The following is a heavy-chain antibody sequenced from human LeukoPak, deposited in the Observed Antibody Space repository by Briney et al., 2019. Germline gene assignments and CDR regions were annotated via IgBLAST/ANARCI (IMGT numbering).Heavy chain of an antibody. D-gene: IGHD3-22*01. J-gene: IGHJ5*01. CDR1: TTR. CDR3: ARDLWNFYDDSGYNRDFDS. CDR2: IGTYGGDT. V-gene: IGHV1-18*01. Sequence: ASVKVSCKATTRISWVRQAPGQGLEWMGWIGTYGGDTYYAQKFQGRITVTTDTSTSTVYMELRNLRSDDTAVYYCARDLWNFYDDSGYNRDFDSWGQGTLVTVSS.